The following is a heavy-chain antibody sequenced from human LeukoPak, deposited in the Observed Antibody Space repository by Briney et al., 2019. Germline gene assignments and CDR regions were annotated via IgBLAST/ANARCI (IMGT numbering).Heavy chain of an antibody. CDR3: AREVMVRGASVYYFDY. J-gene: IGHJ4*02. CDR1: GYTFTGYY. D-gene: IGHD3-10*01. Sequence: ASVKVSCKASGYTFTGYYMHWVRQAPGQGLEWMGWINPNSGGTNYAQKFQGRVTMTRDTSISTAYMELSRLRSDDTAVYYCAREVMVRGASVYYFDYWGQRTLVTVSS. V-gene: IGHV1-2*02. CDR2: INPNSGGT.